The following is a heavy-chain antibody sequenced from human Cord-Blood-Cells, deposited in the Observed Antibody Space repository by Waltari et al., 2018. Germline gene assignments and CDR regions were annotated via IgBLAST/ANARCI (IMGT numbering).Heavy chain of an antibody. CDR3: AKLFFRGSSSYYFDY. CDR1: GFTFSSYA. Sequence: EVQLLESGGGLVQPGGSLRLSCAASGFTFSSYAMSCVRQAPGKGLEWVAAISGSGGSTYYADSVKGRFTISRDNSKNTLYLQMNSLRAEDTAVYYCAKLFFRGSSSYYFDYWGQGTLVTVSS. D-gene: IGHD6-6*01. J-gene: IGHJ4*02. V-gene: IGHV3-23*01. CDR2: ISGSGGST.